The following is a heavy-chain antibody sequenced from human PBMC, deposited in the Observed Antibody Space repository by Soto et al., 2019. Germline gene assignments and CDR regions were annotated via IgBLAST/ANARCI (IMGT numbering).Heavy chain of an antibody. Sequence: ASETLSLTCTVSGGSISSGDYYWSWIRQPPGKGLEWIGYIYYSGSTYYNPSLKSRVTISVDTSKNQFSLKLSSVTAADTAVYYCARDFMATIGLFDYWGQGTLVTVSS. V-gene: IGHV4-30-4*01. J-gene: IGHJ4*02. CDR3: ARDFMATIGLFDY. CDR1: GGSISSGDYY. CDR2: IYYSGST. D-gene: IGHD5-12*01.